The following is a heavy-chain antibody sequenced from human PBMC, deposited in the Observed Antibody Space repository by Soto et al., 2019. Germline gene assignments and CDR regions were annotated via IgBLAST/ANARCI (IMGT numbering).Heavy chain of an antibody. CDR3: ARDRQGRRWLQFYFDY. J-gene: IGHJ4*02. D-gene: IGHD5-12*01. Sequence: GGSLSLSCAASGFPFSSYGMHWVRQAPGKGLEWVAVIWYDGSNKYYADSVKGRFTISRDNSKNTLYLQMNSLRAEDTAVYYCARDRQGRRWLQFYFDYWGQGTLVTVSS. CDR1: GFPFSSYG. CDR2: IWYDGSNK. V-gene: IGHV3-33*01.